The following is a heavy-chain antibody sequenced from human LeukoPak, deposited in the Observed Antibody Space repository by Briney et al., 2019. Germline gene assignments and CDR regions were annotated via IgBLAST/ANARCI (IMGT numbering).Heavy chain of an antibody. CDR1: GFTFDDYG. V-gene: IGHV3-9*01. Sequence: GRSLRLSCEASGFTFDDYGMHWVRQAPGKGLEWVSTISWNSASVGYVDSVKGRFTISRDNAKKTLYLQMNSLRPEDTALYYWAKDYGYSSSWYDYWGQGTLVTVSS. D-gene: IGHD6-13*01. CDR3: AKDYGYSSSWYDY. CDR2: ISWNSASV. J-gene: IGHJ4*02.